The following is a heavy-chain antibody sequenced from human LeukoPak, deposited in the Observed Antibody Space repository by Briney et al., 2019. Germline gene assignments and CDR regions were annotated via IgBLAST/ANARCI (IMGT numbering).Heavy chain of an antibody. CDR3: ARLYGDGRMYYFDY. D-gene: IGHD5-24*01. Sequence: PSEALSLTCTVSGGSISSSSYYWSWIRQPPGRGLEWIGYIYYSGSTNYNPSLKSRVTISVDTSKNQFSLKLSSVTAADTAVYYCARLYGDGRMYYFDYWGQGTLVTVSS. CDR1: GGSISSSSYY. J-gene: IGHJ4*02. V-gene: IGHV4-61*05. CDR2: IYYSGST.